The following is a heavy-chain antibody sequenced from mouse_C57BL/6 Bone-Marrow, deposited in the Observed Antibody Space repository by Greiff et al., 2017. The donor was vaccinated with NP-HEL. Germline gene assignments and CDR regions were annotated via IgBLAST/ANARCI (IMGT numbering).Heavy chain of an antibody. CDR2: ISYDGSN. CDR3: ARDPPKWGFAY. Sequence: EVKLMESGPGLVKPSQSLSLTCSVTGYSITSGYYWNWIRQFPGNKLEWMGYISYDGSNNYNPSPKNRISITRDTSKNQFFLKLNSVTTEDTATYYCARDPPKWGFAYWGQGTLVTVSA. CDR1: GYSITSGYY. D-gene: IGHD1-3*01. J-gene: IGHJ3*01. V-gene: IGHV3-6*01.